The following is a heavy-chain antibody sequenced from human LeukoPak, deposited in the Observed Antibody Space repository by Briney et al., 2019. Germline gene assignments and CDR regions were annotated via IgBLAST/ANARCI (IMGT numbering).Heavy chain of an antibody. J-gene: IGHJ4*02. CDR2: IYYSGGT. D-gene: IGHD4-23*01. V-gene: IGHV4-59*01. CDR1: GGSISSYY. CDR3: AREDFGGNSF. Sequence: SETLSLTCTVSGGSISSYYWSWIRQPPGQGLEWIGYIYYSGGTNYNPSLKSRVTISIDTSKNQFSLKLSSVTAADTAVYYCAREDFGGNSFWGQGTLVTVS.